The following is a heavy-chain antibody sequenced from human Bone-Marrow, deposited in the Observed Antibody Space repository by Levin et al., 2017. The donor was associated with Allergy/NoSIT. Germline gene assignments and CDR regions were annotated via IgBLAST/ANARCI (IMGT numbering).Heavy chain of an antibody. Sequence: PGGSLRLSCAASGFTFSRYWMHWVRQAPGEGPVWVSRIDQNGDETTYADSVEGRFTTSRDNAKNTLYLQMKSLRAEDTAVYYCAISAAAFESWGQGTLVSVSS. CDR1: GFTFSRYW. J-gene: IGHJ4*02. D-gene: IGHD6-25*01. V-gene: IGHV3-74*03. CDR2: IDQNGDET. CDR3: AISAAAFES.